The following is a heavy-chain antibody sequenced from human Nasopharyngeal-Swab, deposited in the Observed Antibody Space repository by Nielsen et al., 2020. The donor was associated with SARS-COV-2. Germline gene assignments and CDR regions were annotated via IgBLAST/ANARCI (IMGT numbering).Heavy chain of an antibody. CDR3: TTDRSLLWFGELWGEYFQH. V-gene: IGHV3-15*01. CDR2: IKSKTDGGTT. J-gene: IGHJ1*01. Sequence: WIRQPPGKGLEWVGRIKSKTDGGTTDYAAPVKGRFTISRDDSKNTLCLQMNSLKTEDTAVYYCTTDRSLLWFGELWGEYFQHWGQGTLVTVSS. D-gene: IGHD3-10*01.